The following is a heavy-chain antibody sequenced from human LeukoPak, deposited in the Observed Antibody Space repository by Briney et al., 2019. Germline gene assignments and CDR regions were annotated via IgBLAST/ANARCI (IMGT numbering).Heavy chain of an antibody. J-gene: IGHJ5*02. CDR3: ARDSGYFGSGSYRFDP. CDR2: IIPILGIA. V-gene: IGHV1-69*04. D-gene: IGHD3-10*01. CDR1: GGTFSSYG. Sequence: SVNVSCKASGGTFSSYGISWVRQAPGQGLEWMGRIIPILGIAKNAQKFQGRVTITADKSTSTAYMDLSSLKSEDTAVYYCARDSGYFGSGSYRFDPWGQGTLVTVSS.